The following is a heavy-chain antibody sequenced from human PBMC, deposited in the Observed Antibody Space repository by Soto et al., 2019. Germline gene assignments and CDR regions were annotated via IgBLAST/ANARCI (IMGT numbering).Heavy chain of an antibody. V-gene: IGHV3-74*01. CDR2: LQTDGSHP. J-gene: IGHJ4*02. D-gene: IGHD2-21*02. CDR1: GFTFDYYW. Sequence: EVQLVESGGGLVQPGGSLRLSCVASGFTFDYYWMHWVRQAPGEGLMWVSRLQTDGSHPDYADSVKGRFTISRDNAKNTLYLQMNNLRSDDTDVYDCARGGDPDYWGQGTLVTVSS. CDR3: ARGGDPDY.